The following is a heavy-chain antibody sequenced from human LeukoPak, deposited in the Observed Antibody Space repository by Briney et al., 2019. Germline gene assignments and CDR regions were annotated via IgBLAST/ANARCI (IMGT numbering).Heavy chain of an antibody. V-gene: IGHV4-39*01. CDR1: GGSISSSNYY. J-gene: IGHJ4*02. CDR2: IYYSGST. Sequence: ASETLSLTCTVSGGSISSSNYYWGWIRQPPGKGLEWIGSIYYSGSTYYNPSLKSRVTISVDTSKNQFSLRLNSVTAADTAVYHCARVRGYYYGSANYWGQGTLVTVSS. CDR3: ARVRGYYYGSANY. D-gene: IGHD3-10*01.